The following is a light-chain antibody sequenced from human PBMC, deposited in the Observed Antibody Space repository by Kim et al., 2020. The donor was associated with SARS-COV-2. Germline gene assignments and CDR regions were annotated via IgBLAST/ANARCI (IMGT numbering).Light chain of an antibody. CDR2: VNSDGSH. V-gene: IGLV4-69*01. J-gene: IGLJ2*01. CDR3: QTWVTAIRV. CDR1: SGHSSYA. Sequence: QLVLTQSPSASASLGASVKLTCTLSSGHSSYAIAWHQQQPEKGPRYLMKVNSDGSHNKGDGIPDRFSGSSSGAERYLTISSLQSEDEADYYCQTWVTAIRVFGGRTQLTVL.